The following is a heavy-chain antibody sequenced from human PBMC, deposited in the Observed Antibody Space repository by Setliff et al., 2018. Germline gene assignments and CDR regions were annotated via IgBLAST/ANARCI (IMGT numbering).Heavy chain of an antibody. V-gene: IGHV5-51*01. CDR3: ARLGRNNSAPPGDY. CDR2: IYPGDSHT. J-gene: IGHJ4*02. Sequence: PGGSLKISCKASGYSFPSYWIGWVRQVPGKGLEWMGIIYPGDSHTRYSPSFQGQVTISADKSILTAFLQWTYLKASDSAMYYCARLGRNNSAPPGDYWGQGTLVTVSS. CDR1: GYSFPSYW. D-gene: IGHD6-25*01.